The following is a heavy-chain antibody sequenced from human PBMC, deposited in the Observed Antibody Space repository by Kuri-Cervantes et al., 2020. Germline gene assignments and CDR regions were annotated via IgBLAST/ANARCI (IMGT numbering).Heavy chain of an antibody. CDR1: GGSFSDYY. J-gene: IGHJ2*01. CDR2: INHSGST. V-gene: IGHV4-34*01. CDR3: ARGWRGRSTSVTHYTRYFDL. D-gene: IGHD4-17*01. Sequence: SQTLSLTCAVYGGSFSDYYWSWIRQPPGKGLEWIGEINHSGSTNYNPSLKSRVTISVDTSKNQVSLRLTSVTAADTAVYYCARGWRGRSTSVTHYTRYFDLWGRGTLVTVSS.